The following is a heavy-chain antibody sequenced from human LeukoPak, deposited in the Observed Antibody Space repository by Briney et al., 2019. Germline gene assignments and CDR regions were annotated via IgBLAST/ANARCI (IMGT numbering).Heavy chain of an antibody. CDR1: GFTFSSYW. CDR3: ARGRGYGDYVPLYYYYYMDV. CDR2: IKQDGSEK. V-gene: IGHV3-7*01. D-gene: IGHD4-17*01. J-gene: IGHJ6*03. Sequence: PGGSLRLSCAASGFTFSSYWMSWVRQAPGKGLEWVANIKQDGSEKYYVDSVKGRFTISRDNAKNSLYLQMNSLRAEDTAVYYCARGRGYGDYVPLYYYYYMDVWGKGTTVTVSS.